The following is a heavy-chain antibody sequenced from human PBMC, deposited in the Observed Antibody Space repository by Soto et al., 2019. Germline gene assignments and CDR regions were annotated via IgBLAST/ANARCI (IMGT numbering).Heavy chain of an antibody. D-gene: IGHD1-7*01. CDR2: IYWNDDK. J-gene: IGHJ4*02. Sequence: SGPTRVNPTQTLTLTYTFSWFSLSTSGVGVGWIRQPPGKALEWLALIYWNDDKRYSPSLKSRLTITKDTSKNQVVLTMTNMDPVDTATYYCAHSFYNWNYRGYFDYWGQGTLVTVSS. V-gene: IGHV2-5*01. CDR1: WFSLSTSGVG. CDR3: AHSFYNWNYRGYFDY.